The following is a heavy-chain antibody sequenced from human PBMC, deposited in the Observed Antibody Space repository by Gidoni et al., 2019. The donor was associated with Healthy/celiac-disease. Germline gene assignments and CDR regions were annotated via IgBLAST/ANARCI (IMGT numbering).Heavy chain of an antibody. Sequence: EVQLVESGGGLVRRGRSLSLSCPDSGFTCDDYAMHWARQAPGKGLEWGSGISWNSGSIGYADSVKGRFTISRDNAKNSLYLQMNSLRAEDTALYYCAKGLVVAATHYYYYGMDVWGQGTTVTVSS. V-gene: IGHV3-9*01. CDR1: GFTCDDYA. J-gene: IGHJ6*02. CDR2: ISWNSGSI. CDR3: AKGLVVAATHYYYYGMDV. D-gene: IGHD2-15*01.